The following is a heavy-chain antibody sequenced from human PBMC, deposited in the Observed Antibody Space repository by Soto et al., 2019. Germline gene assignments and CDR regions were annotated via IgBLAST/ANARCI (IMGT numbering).Heavy chain of an antibody. J-gene: IGHJ6*04. Sequence: QVQLVQSGAEVKKPGASVKVSCKASGYTFTSYGISWVRQAPGQGLEWMGWISAYNGNTNYAQKLQGRVNMTTDTSTSTAYMELRSLRSDDTAVYYCARPQPGYCSGGSCYLDVWGKGTTVTVSS. CDR1: GYTFTSYG. CDR2: ISAYNGNT. D-gene: IGHD2-15*01. V-gene: IGHV1-18*01. CDR3: ARPQPGYCSGGSCYLDV.